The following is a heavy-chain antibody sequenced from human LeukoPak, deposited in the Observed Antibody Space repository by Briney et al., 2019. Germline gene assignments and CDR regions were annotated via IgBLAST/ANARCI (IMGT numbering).Heavy chain of an antibody. D-gene: IGHD2-2*01. CDR2: IRYDGSNK. CDR3: ARGCGSASCPYFFDN. CDR1: GFTFSSYG. V-gene: IGHV3-30*02. J-gene: IGHJ4*02. Sequence: GGSLTLSCAASGFTFSSYGMHWVRQAPGKGLEWVPFIRYDGSNKYCADSVTGGFTISRDNYTNTLYLQMSSLRAEDTAVYYCARGCGSASCPYFFDNWGQGTLVTVSS.